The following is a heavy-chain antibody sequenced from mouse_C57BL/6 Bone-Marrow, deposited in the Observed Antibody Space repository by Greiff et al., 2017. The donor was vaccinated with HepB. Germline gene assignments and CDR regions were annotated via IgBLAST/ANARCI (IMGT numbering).Heavy chain of an antibody. V-gene: IGHV1-64*01. J-gene: IGHJ4*01. CDR1: GYTFTSYW. CDR3: ARSYDGNAMDY. CDR2: IHPNSGST. D-gene: IGHD2-3*01. Sequence: QVQLKQPGAELVKPGASVKLSCKASGYTFTSYWMHWVKQRPGQGLEWIGMIHPNSGSTNYNEKFKSKATLTVDKSSSTAYMQLSSLTSEDSAVYYCARSYDGNAMDYWGQGTSVTVSS.